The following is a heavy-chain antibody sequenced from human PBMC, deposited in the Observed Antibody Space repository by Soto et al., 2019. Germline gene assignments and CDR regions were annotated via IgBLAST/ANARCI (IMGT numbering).Heavy chain of an antibody. CDR2: IWYDGSNK. D-gene: IGHD2-15*01. CDR1: GFTFSIYG. V-gene: IGHV3-33*01. CDR3: ARDPSTGYCSGGRCYYGWFDP. J-gene: IGHJ5*02. Sequence: RLSCAASGFTFSIYGMHWVRQAPGKWLEWVAVIWYDGSNKYYADSVKGRFTISRDNSKNTLHLQMNSLRAEDTAVYYCARDPSTGYCSGGRCYYGWFDPWGQGTLDTVSS.